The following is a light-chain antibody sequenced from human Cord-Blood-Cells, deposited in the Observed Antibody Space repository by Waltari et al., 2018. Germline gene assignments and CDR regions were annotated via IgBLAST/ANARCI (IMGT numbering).Light chain of an antibody. J-gene: IGKJ4*01. V-gene: IGKV3-11*01. CDR3: QQRSNWLT. CDR2: DAS. CDR1: QSVSSY. Sequence: EIVLTQSPATLSLSPGERATLSCRASQSVSSYLAWYQQKPGQAPRLLIYDASNRATGIPARFGGSGSGTDFTLTISSLEPEDFAVYCCQQRSNWLTFGGGTKVEIK.